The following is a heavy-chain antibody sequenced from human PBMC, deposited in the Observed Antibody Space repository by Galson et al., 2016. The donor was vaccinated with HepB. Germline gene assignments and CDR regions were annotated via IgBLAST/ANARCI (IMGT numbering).Heavy chain of an antibody. Sequence: SLRLSCAASGFTFSSYAMHWVRQAPGKGLEWVAVISYDGSNEYYTDLVKGRFIISRDNSKNTLYLQMNSLRPEDTAVHYCARSKGYYYYAMDVWGQGTTVTVSS. V-gene: IGHV3-30-3*01. J-gene: IGHJ6*02. CDR1: GFTFSSYA. CDR2: ISYDGSNE. CDR3: ARSKGYYYYAMDV.